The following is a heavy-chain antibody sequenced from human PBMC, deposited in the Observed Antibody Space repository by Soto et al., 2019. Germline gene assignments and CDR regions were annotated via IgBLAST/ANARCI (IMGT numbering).Heavy chain of an antibody. CDR3: ARGRGYSYGLDP. CDR2: ISYSGTT. Sequence: SETLSLTCTVSGDSISSSNNYWSWIRQPPGEGLEWIGFISYSGTTSYSPSLKRRLAISLDTSKNQFSLSLSSVTAADKAVYYCARGRGYSYGLDPWGQGTLVTVSS. J-gene: IGHJ5*02. CDR1: GDSISSSNNY. V-gene: IGHV4-30-4*01. D-gene: IGHD5-18*01.